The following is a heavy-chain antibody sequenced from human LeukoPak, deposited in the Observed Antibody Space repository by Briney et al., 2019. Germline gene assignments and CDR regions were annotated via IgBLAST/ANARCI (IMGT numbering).Heavy chain of an antibody. CDR3: ATEAIVVVTARDYWYFDL. CDR2: IIPILGIP. D-gene: IGHD2-21*02. CDR1: GGTFISYA. J-gene: IGHJ2*01. Sequence: ASVKVSCKASGGTFISYAISWVRQAPGQGLEWMGRIIPILGIPNYAQKFQGRVTITADKSTTTAYMELSSLRSEDTAVYYCATEAIVVVTARDYWYFDLWGRGTLVTVSS. V-gene: IGHV1-69*04.